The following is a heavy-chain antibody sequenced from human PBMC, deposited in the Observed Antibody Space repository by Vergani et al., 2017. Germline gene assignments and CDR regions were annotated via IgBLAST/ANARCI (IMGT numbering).Heavy chain of an antibody. CDR1: GGSFSGYY. CDR2: INHSGST. D-gene: IGHD3-22*01. J-gene: IGHJ4*02. V-gene: IGHV4-34*01. Sequence: VQLQQWGAGLLKPSEPLSLPCAVYGGSFSGYYWSWIRQPPGKGLEWIGEINHSGSTNYNPSLKSRVTRSVDTAKNQFSLKLSSVTAADTAVYYCARGNYYDSSGYYGTSDFDYWGQGTLVTGSS. CDR3: ARGNYYDSSGYYGTSDFDY.